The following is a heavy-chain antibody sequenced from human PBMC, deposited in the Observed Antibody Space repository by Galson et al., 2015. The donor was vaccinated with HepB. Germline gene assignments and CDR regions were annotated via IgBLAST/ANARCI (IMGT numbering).Heavy chain of an antibody. D-gene: IGHD3-16*01. CDR1: GYSFTNYW. CDR2: IYPGDSDT. Sequence: QSGAEVKKPGESLKISCKGSGYSFTNYWIGWVRQMPGKGLEWMGIIYPGDSDTRYSPSSQGQVTISADKSISTAYLQWSSLKASDTAMYYCARRSSSGLAGESFDYWGQGTLVTVSS. CDR3: ARRSSSGLAGESFDY. J-gene: IGHJ4*02. V-gene: IGHV5-51*03.